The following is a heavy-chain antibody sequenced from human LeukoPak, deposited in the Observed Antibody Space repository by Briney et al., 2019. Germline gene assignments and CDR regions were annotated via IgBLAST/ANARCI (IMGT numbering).Heavy chain of an antibody. D-gene: IGHD6-13*01. J-gene: IGHJ4*02. CDR2: IYSGGST. CDR3: ARGVYSSSWYFDY. Sequence: GGSLRLSCAASGFTFSNYWMSWVRQAPGKGLEWVSVIYSGGSTYYADSVKGRFTISRDNSKNTLYLQMNSLRAEDTAVYYCARGVYSSSWYFDYWGQGTLVTVSS. V-gene: IGHV3-53*01. CDR1: GFTFSNYW.